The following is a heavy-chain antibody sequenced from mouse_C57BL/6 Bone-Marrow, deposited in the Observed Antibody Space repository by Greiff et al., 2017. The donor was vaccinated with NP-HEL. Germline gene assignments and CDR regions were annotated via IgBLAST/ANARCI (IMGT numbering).Heavy chain of an antibody. CDR2: ISSGGSYT. D-gene: IGHD2-12*01. J-gene: IGHJ3*01. Sequence: EVQLVESGGDLVKPGGSLKLSCAASGFTFSSYGMSWVRQTPDKRLEWVATISSGGSYTYYPDSVKGRFTISRDNAKNTLYLQMSSLKSEDTAMDYCARRRPGFAYWGQGTLVTVSA. V-gene: IGHV5-6*01. CDR1: GFTFSSYG. CDR3: ARRRPGFAY.